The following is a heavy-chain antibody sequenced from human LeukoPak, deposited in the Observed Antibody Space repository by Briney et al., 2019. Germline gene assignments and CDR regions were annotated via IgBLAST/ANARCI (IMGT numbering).Heavy chain of an antibody. V-gene: IGHV4-59*08. CDR2: IYYSGST. CDR1: GGSISSYY. J-gene: IGHJ2*01. CDR3: ARHTNYYDSSGYQYFDL. D-gene: IGHD3-22*01. Sequence: SETLSLTCTVSGGSISSYYWSWIRQPPGKGLEWIGYIYYSGSTNYNPSLKSRVTISVDTSKNQFPLKLSSVTAADTAVYYCARHTNYYDSSGYQYFDLWGRGTLVTVSS.